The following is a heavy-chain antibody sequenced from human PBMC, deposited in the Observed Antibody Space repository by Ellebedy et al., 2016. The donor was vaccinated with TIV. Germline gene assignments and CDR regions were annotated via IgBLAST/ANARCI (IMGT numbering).Heavy chain of an antibody. D-gene: IGHD3-22*01. CDR1: GGSLSSVFYY. Sequence: SETLSLTCTVSGGSLSSVFYYWTWIRQPAGKGLEWIGRIYTSGSTNYNPSLKSRVTMSVDTSKNQFSLKLSSVTAADTAVYYCARDGSYFYDSSGYYGRIYYYYGMDVWGQGTTVTVSS. V-gene: IGHV4-61*02. CDR3: ARDGSYFYDSSGYYGRIYYYYGMDV. CDR2: IYTSGST. J-gene: IGHJ6*02.